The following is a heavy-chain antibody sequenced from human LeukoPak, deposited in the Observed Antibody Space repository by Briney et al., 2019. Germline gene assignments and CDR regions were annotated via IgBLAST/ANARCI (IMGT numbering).Heavy chain of an antibody. Sequence: SETLSLTCTVSGGSTSSYYWSWIRQPPGKGLEWIGYIYYSGSTNYNPSLKSRGTISVDTSKNQFSLRLSSVTAADTAVYYCARGGRYCSGGSCSYYYYYMDVWGKGTTVTVSS. CDR1: GGSTSSYY. CDR3: ARGGRYCSGGSCSYYYYYMDV. J-gene: IGHJ6*03. CDR2: IYYSGST. D-gene: IGHD2-15*01. V-gene: IGHV4-59*01.